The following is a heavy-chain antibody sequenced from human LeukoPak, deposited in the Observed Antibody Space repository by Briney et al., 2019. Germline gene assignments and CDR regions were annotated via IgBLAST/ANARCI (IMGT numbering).Heavy chain of an antibody. J-gene: IGHJ4*02. CDR2: IYHSGST. D-gene: IGHD3-10*01. CDR1: GYSISSGYY. Sequence: SETLSLTCTVSGYSISSGYYWGWIRQPPGKGLEWIGSIYHSGSTYYNPSLKSRVTISVDTSRNQFSLKLSSVTAADTAVYYCARGLWFGDENPPYFDYWGQGILVTVSS. CDR3: ARGLWFGDENPPYFDY. V-gene: IGHV4-38-2*02.